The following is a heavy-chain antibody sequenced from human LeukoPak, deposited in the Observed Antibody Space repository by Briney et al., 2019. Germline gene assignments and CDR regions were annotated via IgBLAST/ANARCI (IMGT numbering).Heavy chain of an antibody. CDR2: INPSGGST. CDR3: ARDSSGWYGAFDI. J-gene: IGHJ3*02. CDR1: GYTFTSYY. D-gene: IGHD6-19*01. Sequence: ASVKVSCKASGYTFTSYYMHWVRQAPGQGLEWMGIINPSGGSTSCAQKFQGRVTMTRDTSTSTVYMELSSLRSEDTAVYYCARDSSGWYGAFDIWGQGTMVTVSS. V-gene: IGHV1-46*01.